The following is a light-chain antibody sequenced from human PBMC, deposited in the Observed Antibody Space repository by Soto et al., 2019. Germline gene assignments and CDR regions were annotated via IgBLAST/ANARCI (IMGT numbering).Light chain of an antibody. J-gene: IGKJ1*01. CDR3: QQYNTWPPWT. V-gene: IGKV3-15*01. CDR2: GAS. Sequence: EIVMTQSPATLSVSPGERATLSCRASQSVSRNLAWYQQKPAQAPRLLIYGASTRATGIPARFSGSGSGTEFTLTISSLQSEDFAVYYCQQYNTWPPWTFGQGTKV. CDR1: QSVSRN.